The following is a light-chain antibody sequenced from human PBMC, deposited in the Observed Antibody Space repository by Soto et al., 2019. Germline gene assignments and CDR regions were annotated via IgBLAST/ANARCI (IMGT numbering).Light chain of an antibody. J-gene: IGKJ2*01. CDR2: GAS. CDR3: QQYDSWPPYT. CDR1: QSVYSNY. V-gene: IGKV3-20*01. Sequence: EIVLTQSPGTLSLSPGERATLSCRASQSVYSNYLAWYQQKSGQAPRLLIYGASTRATGIPARFSGSGSGTEFTLTISSLQSEDFAVYYCQQYDSWPPYTLGQGTKVEIK.